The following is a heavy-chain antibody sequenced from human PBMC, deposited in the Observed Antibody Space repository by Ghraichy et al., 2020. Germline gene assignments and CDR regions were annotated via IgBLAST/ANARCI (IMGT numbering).Heavy chain of an antibody. CDR1: GFTFSSYW. V-gene: IGHV3-74*01. D-gene: IGHD2-8*02. Sequence: GESLNISCAASGFTFSSYWMHWVRQAPGKGLVWVSRINSDGSSTSYADSVKGRFTISRDNAKNTLYLQMNSLRAEDTAVYYCARDLVGYYYYGMDVWGQGTTVTVSS. J-gene: IGHJ6*02. CDR3: ARDLVGYYYYGMDV. CDR2: INSDGSST.